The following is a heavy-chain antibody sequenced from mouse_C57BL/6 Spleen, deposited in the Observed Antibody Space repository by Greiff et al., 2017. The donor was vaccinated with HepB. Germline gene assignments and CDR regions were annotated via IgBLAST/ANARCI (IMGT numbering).Heavy chain of an antibody. D-gene: IGHD1-1*01. Sequence: EVKVVESGGGLVKPGGSLKLSCAASGFTFSDYGMHWVRQAPEKGLEWVAYISSGSSTFYYADTVKGRFTISRDNAKNTLFLQMTSLRSEDTAMYYCARPGYYGSSYDAMDYWGQGTSVTVSS. CDR2: ISSGSSTF. V-gene: IGHV5-17*01. J-gene: IGHJ4*01. CDR1: GFTFSDYG. CDR3: ARPGYYGSSYDAMDY.